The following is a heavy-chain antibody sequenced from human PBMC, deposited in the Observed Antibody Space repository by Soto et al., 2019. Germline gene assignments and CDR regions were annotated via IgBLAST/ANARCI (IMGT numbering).Heavy chain of an antibody. V-gene: IGHV1-69*12. J-gene: IGHJ6*02. CDR1: GGTFSSYA. D-gene: IGHD6-6*01. Sequence: QVQLVQSGAEVKKPGSSVKVSCKASGGTFSSYAISWVRQAPGQGLEWMGGIIPIFGTANYAQKFQGRVTITADESTSTAYMELSSLRSEDTAVYYCAATLAARPVDYYYGMDVWGQGTTVTI. CDR3: AATLAARPVDYYYGMDV. CDR2: IIPIFGTA.